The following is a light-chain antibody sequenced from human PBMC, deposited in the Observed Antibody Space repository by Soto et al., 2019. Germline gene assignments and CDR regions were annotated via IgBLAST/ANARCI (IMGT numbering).Light chain of an antibody. Sequence: DIVLTQSPATLSLSPGERATLSCRASQSVSSYLAWYQQKPGQAPRLLIYDASNRATGIPARFSGSGSGTDFNLTISSLEPEDFAVYYCQQSSNWPPYTFGQGTKLEIK. V-gene: IGKV3-11*01. CDR1: QSVSSY. J-gene: IGKJ2*01. CDR2: DAS. CDR3: QQSSNWPPYT.